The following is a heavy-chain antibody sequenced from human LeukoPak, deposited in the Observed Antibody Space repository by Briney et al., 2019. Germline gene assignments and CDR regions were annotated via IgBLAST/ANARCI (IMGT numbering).Heavy chain of an antibody. CDR1: GYTFTSYG. J-gene: IGHJ4*02. D-gene: IGHD3-9*01. CDR2: ISAYNGNT. CDR3: ARTPLRYFDWFFDY. V-gene: IGHV1-18*01. Sequence: ASVKVSCKASGYTFTSYGISWVRQAPGQGLEWMGWISAYNGNTNYAQKLQGRVTMTTDTSTSTAYMELRSQRSDDTAVYYCARTPLRYFDWFFDYWGQGTLVTVSS.